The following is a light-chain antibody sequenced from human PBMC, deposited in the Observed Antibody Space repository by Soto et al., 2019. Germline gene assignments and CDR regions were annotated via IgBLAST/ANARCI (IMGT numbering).Light chain of an antibody. J-gene: IGKJ1*01. CDR3: QQYGSSRT. Sequence: EIVLTRSPATLSLSPGERATLSFRASQSVSSYLAWYQQKPRQAPSLLIFDASTRATGIPDRLTGSGSGTDFTLTISRLEPEDSAVYYCQQYGSSRTFGQGTKVDIK. CDR2: DAS. V-gene: IGKV3-20*01. CDR1: QSVSSY.